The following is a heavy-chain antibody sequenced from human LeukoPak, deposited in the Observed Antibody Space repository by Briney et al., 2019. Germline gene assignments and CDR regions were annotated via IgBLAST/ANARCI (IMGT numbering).Heavy chain of an antibody. CDR3: ARDRPVRGVDY. V-gene: IGHV1-3*01. Sequence: ASVKVSCKASGYTFTSYAMHWVRQAPGQRLEWMGWINAGDGNTKYSQKFQGRVTITRDTSASTAYMELSSLRSEDTAVYYCARDRPVRGVDYWGQGTLVTVSS. CDR2: INAGDGNT. D-gene: IGHD3-10*01. J-gene: IGHJ4*02. CDR1: GYTFTSYA.